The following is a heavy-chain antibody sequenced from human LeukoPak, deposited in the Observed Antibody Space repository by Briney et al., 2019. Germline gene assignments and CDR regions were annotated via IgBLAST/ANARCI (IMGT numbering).Heavy chain of an antibody. Sequence: GGSLRLSCAASGFTVSSNYMSWVRQAPGKGLEWVSVIYSGGTTYYADSVKGRFTISRDNSKSTLYLQMNSLRAEDTAVYYCARGLAVAVQFDYWGQGTLVTVSS. J-gene: IGHJ4*02. CDR3: ARGLAVAVQFDY. D-gene: IGHD6-19*01. CDR1: GFTVSSNY. CDR2: IYSGGTT. V-gene: IGHV3-53*01.